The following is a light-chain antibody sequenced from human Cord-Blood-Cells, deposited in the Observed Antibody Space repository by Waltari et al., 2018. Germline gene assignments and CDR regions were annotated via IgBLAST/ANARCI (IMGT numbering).Light chain of an antibody. CDR3: GTWDSSLGAGV. Sequence: QSVFTQPPSVSAAPGQKVTISCSGSSSNIGNNYVSWYQQLPGTAPKLLIYDNNKRPSGIPDRFSGSKSGTSATLGITGLQTGDEADYYCGTWDSSLGAGVFGGGTKLTVL. J-gene: IGLJ2*01. CDR1: SSNIGNNY. CDR2: DNN. V-gene: IGLV1-51*01.